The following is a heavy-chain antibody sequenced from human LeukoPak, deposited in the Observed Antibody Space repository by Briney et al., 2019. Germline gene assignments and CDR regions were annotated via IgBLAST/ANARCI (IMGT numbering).Heavy chain of an antibody. J-gene: IGHJ4*02. V-gene: IGHV1-2*02. Sequence: ASVKVSCKASGYTFTGYYMHWVRQAPGQGLEWMGWINPNSGGTNYAQKFQGRVTMTRDTSISTAYMELSRLRSEDTAVYYCARDARRERGYSYGVGYWGQGTLVTVSS. CDR1: GYTFTGYY. CDR2: INPNSGGT. D-gene: IGHD5-18*01. CDR3: ARDARRERGYSYGVGY.